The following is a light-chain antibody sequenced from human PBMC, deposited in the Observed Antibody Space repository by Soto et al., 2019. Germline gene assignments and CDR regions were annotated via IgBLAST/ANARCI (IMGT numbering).Light chain of an antibody. CDR3: SSYRDSSTLII. J-gene: IGLJ2*01. CDR2: DVS. CDR1: SSDVGGYDY. Sequence: QSALTQPASVSGSPGQSITISCTGTSSDVGGYDYVSWYQQHPGKAPKLIIFDVSDRPSGVSNRFSGSKSGNTASLTISGLQADDEADYYCSSYRDSSTLIIFGGGTKVTVL. V-gene: IGLV2-14*01.